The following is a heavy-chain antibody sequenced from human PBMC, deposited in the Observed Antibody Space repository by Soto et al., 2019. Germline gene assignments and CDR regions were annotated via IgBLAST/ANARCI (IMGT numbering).Heavy chain of an antibody. CDR3: ARLRGDFWSGSYYYYGMDV. CDR2: IYYSGST. CDR1: GGSISSYY. D-gene: IGHD3-3*01. J-gene: IGHJ6*02. V-gene: IGHV4-59*12. Sequence: SETLSLTCTVSGGSISSYYWSWIRQPPGKGLEWIGYIYYSGSTNYNPSLKSRVTISVDTSKNQFSLKLSSVTAADTAVYYCARLRGDFWSGSYYYYGMDVWGQGTTVTVSS.